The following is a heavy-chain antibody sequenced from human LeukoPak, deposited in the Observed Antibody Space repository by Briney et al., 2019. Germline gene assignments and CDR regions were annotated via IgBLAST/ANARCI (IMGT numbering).Heavy chain of an antibody. Sequence: GGSLRLSCVASGFTFSNYWMHWVRQAPEKGRMWGSKINSDGSGPDYADSVKGRFTISRDNAKNTLYLQMNSLRAEDTAVYYCARDVYGLGDYWGQGTLVTVSS. CDR2: INSDGSGP. CDR3: ARDVYGLGDY. CDR1: GFTFSNYW. J-gene: IGHJ4*02. V-gene: IGHV3-74*01. D-gene: IGHD1-14*01.